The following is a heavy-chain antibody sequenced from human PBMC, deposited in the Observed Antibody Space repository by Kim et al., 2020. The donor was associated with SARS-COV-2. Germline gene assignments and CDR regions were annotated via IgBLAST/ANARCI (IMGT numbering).Heavy chain of an antibody. D-gene: IGHD4-4*01. Sequence: YPGSVKGRFTVSRDKSKNTLYLQMNSLRAEDTAVYYCAKDTEDAHYYFDYWGQGTLVTVSS. J-gene: IGHJ4*02. CDR3: AKDTEDAHYYFDY. V-gene: IGHV3-23*01.